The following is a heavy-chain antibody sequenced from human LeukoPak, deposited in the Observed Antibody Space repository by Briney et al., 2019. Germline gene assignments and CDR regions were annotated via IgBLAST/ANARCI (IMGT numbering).Heavy chain of an antibody. J-gene: IGHJ4*02. Sequence: ASVKVSCKTSGYTFANYGVSWVRQAPGQGLEWMGWISGYNGNTNYADKFQGRVTMTTDTSTNTAYMELRSLRFDDTTMYYCATGVSRWELNFDFWGQGTLVIVSS. CDR2: ISGYNGNT. D-gene: IGHD1-26*01. CDR3: ATGVSRWELNFDF. CDR1: GYTFANYG. V-gene: IGHV1-18*01.